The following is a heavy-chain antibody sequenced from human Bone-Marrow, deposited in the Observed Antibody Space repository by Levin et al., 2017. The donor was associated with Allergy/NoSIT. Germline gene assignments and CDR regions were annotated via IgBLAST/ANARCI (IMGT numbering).Heavy chain of an antibody. CDR2: IRSKANSYAT. CDR3: TRGPVTTYHFDY. D-gene: IGHD4-17*01. V-gene: IGHV3-73*01. Sequence: GESLKISCAASGFTFSGSAMHWVRQASGKGLEWVGRIRSKANSYATAYAASVKGRFTISRDDSKNTAYLQMNSLKTEDTAVYYCTRGPVTTYHFDYWGQGTLVTVSS. J-gene: IGHJ4*02. CDR1: GFTFSGSA.